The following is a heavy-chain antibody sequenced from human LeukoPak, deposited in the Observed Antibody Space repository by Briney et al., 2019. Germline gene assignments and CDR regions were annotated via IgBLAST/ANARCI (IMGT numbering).Heavy chain of an antibody. CDR3: ARVGRYCSGGSCYPSFDY. Sequence: SETMSLTCTVSGGSISSGSYYWSWIRQPAGKGLEWIGRIYTSGSTIYNPSLKSRVTISVDTSKNQFSLKLSSVTAADTAVYYCARVGRYCSGGSCYPSFDYWGQGTLVTVSS. CDR2: IYTSGST. J-gene: IGHJ4*02. D-gene: IGHD2-15*01. CDR1: GGSISSGSYY. V-gene: IGHV4-61*02.